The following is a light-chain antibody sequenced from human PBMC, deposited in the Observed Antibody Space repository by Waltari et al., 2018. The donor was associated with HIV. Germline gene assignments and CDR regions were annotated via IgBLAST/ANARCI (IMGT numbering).Light chain of an antibody. V-gene: IGKV4-1*01. CDR1: QSLLYTSKNTNY. Sequence: DIVMTQAQDSLALSLGERATITCKSSQSLLYTSKNTNYLYLAWLQQKPGQPPKLLIYCASTREFGVPDRFSGSGSGTDFTLTISSLQAEDVAVYYCQQYYSAPLTFGQGTRLEIK. CDR3: QQYYSAPLT. J-gene: IGKJ5*01. CDR2: CAS.